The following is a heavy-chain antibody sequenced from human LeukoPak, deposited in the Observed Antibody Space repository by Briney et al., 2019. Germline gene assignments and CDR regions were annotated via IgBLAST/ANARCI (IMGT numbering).Heavy chain of an antibody. CDR2: ISSSSSYI. Sequence: GGSLRLSCAASGFTFSSYSMNWVRQAPGKGLEWVSSISSSSSYIYYADSVKGRFTISRDNAKNSLYPQVNSLRAEDTAIYYCAKDLSPGHYWGQGALVTVSS. D-gene: IGHD2/OR15-2a*01. J-gene: IGHJ4*02. CDR1: GFTFSSYS. CDR3: AKDLSPGHY. V-gene: IGHV3-21*04.